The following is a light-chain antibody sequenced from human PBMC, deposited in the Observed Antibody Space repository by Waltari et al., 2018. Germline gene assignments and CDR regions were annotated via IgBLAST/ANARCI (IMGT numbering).Light chain of an antibody. CDR2: AAS. J-gene: IGKJ3*01. V-gene: IGKV1-8*01. CDR3: QQYYTYPFT. Sequence: AIRMTQSPSSFSASTGDRVTITCRASKGISGYLAWYQQKPGKAPKLLISAASSLQSGVPSRFSGSGSGTDFTLTISCLQSEDFATYFCQQYYTYPFTFGPGTKVDIK. CDR1: KGISGY.